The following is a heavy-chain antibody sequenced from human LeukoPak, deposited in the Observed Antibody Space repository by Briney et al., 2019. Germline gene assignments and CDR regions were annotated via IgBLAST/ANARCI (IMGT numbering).Heavy chain of an antibody. CDR3: ARDGLAGGYDSDY. Sequence: SETLSLTCTVSGGSISSGSYYWSWIRQPAGKGLEWIGRIYTSGSTNYNPSLKSRVTISVDTSKNQFSLKLSSVTAADTAVSYRARDGLAGGYDSDYWGQGTLVTVSS. V-gene: IGHV4-61*02. D-gene: IGHD5-12*01. J-gene: IGHJ4*02. CDR1: GGSISSGSYY. CDR2: IYTSGST.